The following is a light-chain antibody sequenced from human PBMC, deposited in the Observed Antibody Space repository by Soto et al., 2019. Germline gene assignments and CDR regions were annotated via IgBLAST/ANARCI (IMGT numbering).Light chain of an antibody. CDR3: QQLNSYPLT. J-gene: IGKJ4*01. CDR1: QGISSY. V-gene: IGKV1-9*01. CDR2: AAS. Sequence: DIQLTQSPSFLSASVGDRVTITCRASQGISSYLAWYQQKPGKAPTLLIYAASTLQSGVPSRFSGSGYGTEFTLSISSLQPEDFATYYCQQLNSYPLTFGGGTKVDIK.